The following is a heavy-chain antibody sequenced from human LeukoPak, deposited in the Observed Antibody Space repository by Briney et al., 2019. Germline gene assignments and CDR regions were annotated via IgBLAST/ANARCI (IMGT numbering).Heavy chain of an antibody. CDR1: GFTLSNYG. CDR2: IWHDGSRK. J-gene: IGHJ1*01. D-gene: IGHD3-22*01. V-gene: IGHV3-33*01. Sequence: GRSLRLSCVASGFTLSNYGMHWVRQAPGKGLEWVAAIWHDGSRKYYAESVKGRSTISRDNARNTVYVQMDSLRAEDTAVYYCARDEGDSSGYYPGLWGQGTLVTVSS. CDR3: ARDEGDSSGYYPGL.